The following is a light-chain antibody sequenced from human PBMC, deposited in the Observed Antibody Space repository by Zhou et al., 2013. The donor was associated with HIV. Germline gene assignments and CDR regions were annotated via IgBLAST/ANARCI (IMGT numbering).Light chain of an antibody. Sequence: DFQMTQSPSTLSASVGDRITITCRASQSVSTYLAWYQQRPGRAPKLLVSGASTLESGVPSRFSGSGSGTEFSLTITALQPDDFATYFCQQYKTVPLTFGGGTRV. CDR2: GAS. CDR1: QSVSTY. J-gene: IGKJ4*01. CDR3: QQYKTVPLT. V-gene: IGKV1-5*01.